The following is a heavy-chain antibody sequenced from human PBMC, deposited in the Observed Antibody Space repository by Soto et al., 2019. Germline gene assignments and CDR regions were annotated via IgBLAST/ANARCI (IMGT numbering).Heavy chain of an antibody. J-gene: IGHJ3*02. D-gene: IGHD3-22*01. V-gene: IGHV3-7*01. Sequence: GGSLRLSCAASGFTFSSYWMSWVRRAPGKGLEWVANIKQDGSEKYYVDSVKGRFTISRDNAKNSLYLQMNSLRAEDTAVYYCARERYYYDSSGYEAPDAFDIWGQGXMVTVSS. CDR1: GFTFSSYW. CDR3: ARERYYYDSSGYEAPDAFDI. CDR2: IKQDGSEK.